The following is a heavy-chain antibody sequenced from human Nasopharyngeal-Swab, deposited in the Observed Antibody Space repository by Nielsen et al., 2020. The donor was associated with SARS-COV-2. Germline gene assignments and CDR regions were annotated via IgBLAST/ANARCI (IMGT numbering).Heavy chain of an antibody. D-gene: IGHD3-3*01. J-gene: IGHJ6*02. CDR2: IGSSSYI. V-gene: IGHV3-69-1*01. Sequence: WIRQPPGKGLEWVSSIGSSSYIYYADSVKGRFTISRDNAKNSLYLQMNSLRAEDTAVYYCARDGLDYDFWSAYFMDVWGQGTTVTVSS. CDR3: ARDGLDYDFWSAYFMDV.